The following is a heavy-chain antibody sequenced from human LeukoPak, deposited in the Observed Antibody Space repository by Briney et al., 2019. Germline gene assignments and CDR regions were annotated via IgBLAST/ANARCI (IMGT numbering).Heavy chain of an antibody. V-gene: IGHV4-39*01. CDR1: GVSISSSCYY. Sequence: SETLSLTCTVSGVSISSSCYYWGWIRQPPGKGLEWIGSIYYSGSTYYNPSLKSRVTLSVDTSKNQFSLKLSSVTAADTAVYYCATSPYAFDIWGQGTMVTVSS. CDR3: ATSPYAFDI. CDR2: IYYSGST. J-gene: IGHJ3*02.